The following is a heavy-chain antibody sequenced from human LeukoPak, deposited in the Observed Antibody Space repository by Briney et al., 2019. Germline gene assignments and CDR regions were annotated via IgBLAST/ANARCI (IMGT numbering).Heavy chain of an antibody. Sequence: PGGSLRLSCAASGLTFSSYWMSWVRQAPGKGLELVANIKQDGSEKYYVDSVKGRFTISRDNAKNSLYLQMNSMRAEDTAVYYCARGGSKLYYDILTGYYMKAEGFDYWGQGTLVTVSS. J-gene: IGHJ4*02. CDR1: GLTFSSYW. D-gene: IGHD3-9*01. CDR3: ARGGSKLYYDILTGYYMKAEGFDY. V-gene: IGHV3-7*01. CDR2: IKQDGSEK.